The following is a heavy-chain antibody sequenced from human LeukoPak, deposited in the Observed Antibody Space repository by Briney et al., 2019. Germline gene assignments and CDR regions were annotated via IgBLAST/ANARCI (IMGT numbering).Heavy chain of an antibody. D-gene: IGHD3-22*01. V-gene: IGHV4-30-4*08. CDR1: GGSISSGDYY. Sequence: PSQTLSLTCSVSGGSISSGDYYWSWIRQPPGKGLEWIGYIYYSGSTYYNPSLKSRVTISVDTSKNQFSLQLSSVTAADTAVYYCARDPFPHAINYYDSSGYPWGQGTLVTVSS. CDR2: IYYSGST. J-gene: IGHJ5*02. CDR3: ARDPFPHAINYYDSSGYP.